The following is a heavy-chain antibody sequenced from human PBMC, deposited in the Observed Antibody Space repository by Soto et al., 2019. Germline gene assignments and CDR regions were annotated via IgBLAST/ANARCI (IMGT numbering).Heavy chain of an antibody. J-gene: IGHJ4*02. CDR3: AINAERNAQKFDF. D-gene: IGHD2-2*01. V-gene: IGHV1-69*01. CDR2: IIPLFNAT. Sequence: QVQLVQSGSEVKRPGSSVKVSCKTSGGIFKNFAIGWVRQSPGQGLDWMGEIIPLFNATNYAQKFRGRVTETAYESTRTAYMELTRLTYDDTAVYFCAINAERNAQKFDFWGQGTLVTVSS. CDR1: GGIFKNFA.